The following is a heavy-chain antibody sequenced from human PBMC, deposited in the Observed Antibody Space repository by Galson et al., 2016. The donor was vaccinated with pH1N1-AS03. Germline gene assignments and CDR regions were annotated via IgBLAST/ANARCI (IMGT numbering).Heavy chain of an antibody. J-gene: IGHJ4*02. CDR3: AGMQLGALHF. V-gene: IGHV6-1*01. Sequence: CAISGDSVSSNSAAWNWIRLSPSRGLEWLGRTYYRSRWKNDYAVSVKSRIIINPDTSKNQFSLQLNSVTPEDTAMYYCAGMQLGALHFWGRGTLVTVSS. D-gene: IGHD1-1*01. CDR2: TYYRSRWKN. CDR1: GDSVSSNSAA.